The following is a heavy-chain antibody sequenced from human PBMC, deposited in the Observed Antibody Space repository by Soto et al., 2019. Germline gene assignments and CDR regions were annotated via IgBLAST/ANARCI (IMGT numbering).Heavy chain of an antibody. Sequence: GGSLRLSCAASGFTFSNAWINWVRQAPGKGLEWVGRIKSKTDGGTTDFAAPVKGRFAISRDDSKNMVYLQMNSLKTEDTGIYNCTTDSYSTMIVVLFDYWGHGTLVTVSS. CDR3: TTDSYSTMIVVLFDY. CDR2: IKSKTDGGTT. J-gene: IGHJ4*01. V-gene: IGHV3-15*07. D-gene: IGHD3-22*01. CDR1: GFTFSNAW.